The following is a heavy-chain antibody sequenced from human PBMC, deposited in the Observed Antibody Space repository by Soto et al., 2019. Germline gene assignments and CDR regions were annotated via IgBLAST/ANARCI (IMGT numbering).Heavy chain of an antibody. CDR3: TRNRGYGSRSYPFDP. Sequence: EVQLVESGGGKVQPGGSLRLSCAASGFTFSDYWMAWVRQAPGKGLEWVANIKQDGSEKDYVDSVKGRFTISRDNAKNSLYLQMNSLRVEDTAVYYGTRNRGYGSRSYPFDPWGQGTLVSVSS. CDR1: GFTFSDYW. CDR2: IKQDGSEK. J-gene: IGHJ5*02. D-gene: IGHD3-10*01. V-gene: IGHV3-7*04.